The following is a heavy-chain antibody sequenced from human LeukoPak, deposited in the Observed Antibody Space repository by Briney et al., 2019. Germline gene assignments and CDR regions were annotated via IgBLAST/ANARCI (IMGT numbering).Heavy chain of an antibody. CDR3: ARHVVAAAVIDY. Sequence: SETLSLTCTVSGGSISSSSYYWGWIRQPPGKGLEWIGSIYYSGSTYYNPSLKSRVTISVDTSKNQFSLKLSSVTAADTAVYCCARHVVAAAVIDYWGQGTLVTVSS. J-gene: IGHJ4*02. V-gene: IGHV4-39*01. D-gene: IGHD6-13*01. CDR2: IYYSGST. CDR1: GGSISSSSYY.